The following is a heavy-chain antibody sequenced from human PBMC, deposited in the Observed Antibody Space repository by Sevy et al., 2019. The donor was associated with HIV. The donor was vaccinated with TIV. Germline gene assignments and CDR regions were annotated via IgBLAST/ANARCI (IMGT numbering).Heavy chain of an antibody. V-gene: IGHV3-33*08. CDR1: GFTFSSYG. Sequence: GGSLRLSCAASGFTFSSYGMHWVRQAPGKGLEWVAVMWYDGSKKYYADSVKGRFTISRDNSKNTLYLQMNSLRAEDKAVYYCAMNYYGISGSLYAFDSWGQGTLVTVSS. J-gene: IGHJ4*02. CDR3: AMNYYGISGSLYAFDS. CDR2: MWYDGSKK. D-gene: IGHD3-22*01.